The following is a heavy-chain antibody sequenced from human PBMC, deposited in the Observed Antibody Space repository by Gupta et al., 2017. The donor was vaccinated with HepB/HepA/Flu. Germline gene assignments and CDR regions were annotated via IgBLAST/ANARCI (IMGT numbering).Heavy chain of an antibody. D-gene: IGHD4-17*01. CDR1: GFNFDAYS. CDR3: AKDSRYAGDYYKPEYVDR. Sequence: DVQLVESGGGLVQPGRSLRLSCAASGFNFDAYSMHWVRQAPGKGLEWVSGISGNRGSIGYADSVKGRCTSSRDNAKTSLYLQMNSLRPEDTAVEDGAKDSRYAGDYYKPEYVDRGGRGTMVTVSS. CDR2: ISGNRGSI. V-gene: IGHV3-9*01. J-gene: IGHJ2*01.